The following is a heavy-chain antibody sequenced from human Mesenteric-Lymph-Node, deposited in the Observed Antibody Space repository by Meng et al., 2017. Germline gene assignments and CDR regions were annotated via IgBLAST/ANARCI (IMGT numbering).Heavy chain of an antibody. D-gene: IGHD6-13*01. CDR3: AKGYSSSWADAFDI. CDR1: GFTFSSYA. CDR2: ISYDGSNK. V-gene: IGHV3-30*07. Sequence: GESLKISCAASGFTFSSYAMHWVRQAPGKGLEWVAVISYDGSNKYYADSVKGRFTISRDNSKNTLYLQMNSLRAEDTAVYYCAKGYSSSWADAFDIWGQGTMVTVSS. J-gene: IGHJ3*02.